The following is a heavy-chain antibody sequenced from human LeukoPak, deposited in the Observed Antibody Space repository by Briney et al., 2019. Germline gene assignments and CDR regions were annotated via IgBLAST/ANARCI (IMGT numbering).Heavy chain of an antibody. D-gene: IGHD2-15*01. V-gene: IGHV3-48*02. CDR1: GFTFSSYS. CDR3: ARDPGGY. CDR2: ISSSSTI. J-gene: IGHJ4*02. Sequence: GGSLRLSCAASGFTFSSYSMNWVRQAPGKGLEWVSYISSSSTIYYADSVKGRFTISRDNAKNSLYLQMNSLRDEDTAVYYCARDPGGYWGQGTLVTVSS.